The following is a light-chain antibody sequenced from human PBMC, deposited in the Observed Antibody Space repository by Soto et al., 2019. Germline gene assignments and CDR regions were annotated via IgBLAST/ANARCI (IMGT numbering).Light chain of an antibody. CDR1: QSVRSK. Sequence: EIVMTQSPATLSLCLGERAXXSCRASQSVRSKVAWYQQKPGQAPSLVIYDTYIRATGIPARFSGSGSGTEFTLTISSLQSEDFAVYYCQQYNNWPTFGQGTKVDIK. J-gene: IGKJ1*01. CDR2: DTY. CDR3: QQYNNWPT. V-gene: IGKV3-15*01.